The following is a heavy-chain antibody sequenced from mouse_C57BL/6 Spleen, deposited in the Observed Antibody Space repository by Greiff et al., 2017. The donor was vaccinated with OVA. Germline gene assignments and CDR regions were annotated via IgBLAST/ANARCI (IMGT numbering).Heavy chain of an antibody. CDR1: GYTFTSYW. CDR3: ARGKAWFAY. J-gene: IGHJ3*01. CDR2: IDPSDSYT. V-gene: IGHV1-69*01. Sequence: VQLQQPGAELVMPGASVKLSCKASGYTFTSYWMHWVKQRPGQGLEWIGEIDPSDSYTNYNQQFKGKSTLTVDKSSSTAYMQLSSLTSEDSAVYYCARGKAWFAYWGQGTLVTVSA.